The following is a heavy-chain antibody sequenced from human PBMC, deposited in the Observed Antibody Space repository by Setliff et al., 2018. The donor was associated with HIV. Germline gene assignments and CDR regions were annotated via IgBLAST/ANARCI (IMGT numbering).Heavy chain of an antibody. D-gene: IGHD5-18*01. CDR1: GGSFSGYY. V-gene: IGHV4-34*01. CDR2: INHSGST. J-gene: IGHJ4*02. Sequence: SETLSLTCAVYGGSFSGYYWSWIRQPPGKGLAWIGEINHSGSTNYNPSLKSRVTISVDTSKNQFSLKLSSVTAADTAVYYCARGNAYPGIQLVDYWGQGTLGTVS. CDR3: ARGNAYPGIQLVDY.